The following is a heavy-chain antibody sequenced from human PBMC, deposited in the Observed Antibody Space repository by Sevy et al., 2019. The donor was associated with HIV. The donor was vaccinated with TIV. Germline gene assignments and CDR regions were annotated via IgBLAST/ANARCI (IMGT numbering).Heavy chain of an antibody. CDR3: ARIGGSHRYFDN. D-gene: IGHD3-16*01. CDR2: MYHTGGA. V-gene: IGHV4-38-2*01. J-gene: IGHJ4*02. CDR1: GYSISSGFY. Sequence: SETLSLKCSVSGYSISSGFYWGWIRQSPGEGLEWIGSMYHTGGAFYTPSLKRRVTISLDTSKNQFSLKLTSMTAADTAIYCCARIGGSHRYFDNWGQGTLVTVSS.